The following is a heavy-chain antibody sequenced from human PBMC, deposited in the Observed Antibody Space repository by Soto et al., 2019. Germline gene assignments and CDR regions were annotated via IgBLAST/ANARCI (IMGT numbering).Heavy chain of an antibody. J-gene: IGHJ4*02. D-gene: IGHD3-22*01. CDR3: ARLGGYYQALDS. CDR1: SGSINNYY. Sequence: SETLSLTCTVSSGSINNYYWSWIRQPPGKGLEFIGYIYYAGTTTYNPSLKSRVTISVDTSKNQFSLKLSSVTAAFTAVYYCARLGGYYQALDSWGQGTLVTVSS. CDR2: IYYAGTT. V-gene: IGHV4-59*08.